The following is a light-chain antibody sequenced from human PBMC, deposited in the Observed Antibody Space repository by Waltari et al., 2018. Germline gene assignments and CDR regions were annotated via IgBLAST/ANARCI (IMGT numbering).Light chain of an antibody. V-gene: IGKV1-12*01. CDR1: QAISTW. J-gene: IGKJ1*01. Sequence: DIQMTQSPSSVSASVGDRVTITCRASQAISTWLSWYQQKPGKAPKLLISVASSLESGVPSRFSGSGSGADFTLTISSLQPEDFATYYCQLTDSFPWTFGQGTKVEI. CDR2: VAS. CDR3: QLTDSFPWT.